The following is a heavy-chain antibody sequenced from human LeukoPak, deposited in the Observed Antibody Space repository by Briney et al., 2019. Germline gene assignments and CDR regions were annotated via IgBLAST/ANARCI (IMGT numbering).Heavy chain of an antibody. D-gene: IGHD5-18*01. Sequence: GGSLRLSCAASGFTFSSYEMNWVRQAPGKGLEWVSYISSSGSTIYYADSVKGRFTITRDNAKNSLYLQMNSLRAEDTAVYYCARPSYSYGQVVAISFDIWGQGTMVTVSS. CDR3: ARPSYSYGQVVAISFDI. CDR2: ISSSGSTI. J-gene: IGHJ3*02. V-gene: IGHV3-48*03. CDR1: GFTFSSYE.